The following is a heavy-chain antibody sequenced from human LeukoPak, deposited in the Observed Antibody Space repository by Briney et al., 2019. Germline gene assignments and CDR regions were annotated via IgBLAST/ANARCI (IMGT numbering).Heavy chain of an antibody. Sequence: GGSLRLSCAASGFTFNIYGMHWVRQAPGKGLEWVASIWYDGSNEDYVDSVKGRFTISRDNSKNTLYLQMNSLRVEDTAVYYCARSGRGYSYGPDYWGQGTLVTVSS. CDR2: IWYDGSNE. J-gene: IGHJ4*02. V-gene: IGHV3-33*01. D-gene: IGHD5-18*01. CDR1: GFTFNIYG. CDR3: ARSGRGYSYGPDY.